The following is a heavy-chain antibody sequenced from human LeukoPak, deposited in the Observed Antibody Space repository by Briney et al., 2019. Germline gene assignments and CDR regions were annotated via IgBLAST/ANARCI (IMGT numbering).Heavy chain of an antibody. Sequence: SETLSLTCTVSGGSISSGDYYWSWIRQPPGKGLEWIGYIYYSGSTYYNPSLKSRVTISVDTSKNQFSLKLSSVTAADTAVYYCARGVRGYSYALEDYWGQGTLVTVSS. CDR1: GGSISSGDYY. J-gene: IGHJ4*02. CDR3: ARGVRGYSYALEDY. D-gene: IGHD5-18*01. CDR2: IYYSGST. V-gene: IGHV4-30-4*01.